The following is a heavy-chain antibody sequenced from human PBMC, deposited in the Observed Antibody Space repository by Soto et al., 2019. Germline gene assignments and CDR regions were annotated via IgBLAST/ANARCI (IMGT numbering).Heavy chain of an antibody. Sequence: SETISHTCSVAGECINSGGYCWSWKRHHPGKGLEWIGYIYDSESAYYNPSLKSRVTISMDTSKNHFAMRLSSVTAADTAVYYCARASSSSSAADYWGQGTQVTVSS. D-gene: IGHD6-6*01. CDR3: ARASSSSSAADY. CDR1: GECINSGGYC. CDR2: IYDSESA. V-gene: IGHV4-31*03. J-gene: IGHJ4*02.